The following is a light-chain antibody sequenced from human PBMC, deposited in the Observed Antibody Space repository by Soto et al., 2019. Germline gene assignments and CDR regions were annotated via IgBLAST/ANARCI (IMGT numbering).Light chain of an antibody. Sequence: ALTQPPSASGSPGQSVTISCTGTSSDVGGYNYVSWYQQHPGKAPKLMIYEVTKRPSGVPDRFSGSKSGNTASLTISGLQAEDEADYYCSSYGGTFYVLGTGTKLTVL. CDR2: EVT. CDR1: SSDVGGYNY. J-gene: IGLJ1*01. V-gene: IGLV2-8*01. CDR3: SSYGGTFYV.